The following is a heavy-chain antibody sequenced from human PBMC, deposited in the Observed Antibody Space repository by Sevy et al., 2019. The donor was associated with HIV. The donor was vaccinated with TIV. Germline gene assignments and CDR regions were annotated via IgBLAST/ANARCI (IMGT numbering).Heavy chain of an antibody. CDR3: ARRRVLGYCIIDNCHGWAEDAFDI. V-gene: IGHV2-5*02. Sequence: SGPTLVKPTQTLTLTCTFSGFSLSTNGVGVGWIRQPPGKALEWLAIIYWDDDKPYSPALKSRHTVTKDTSKNQVVLTLTNVDLLDTGTHYCARRRVLGYCIIDNCHGWAEDAFDIWGQGTVVTVSS. J-gene: IGHJ3*02. CDR2: IYWDDDK. CDR1: GFSLSTNGVG. D-gene: IGHD2-15*01.